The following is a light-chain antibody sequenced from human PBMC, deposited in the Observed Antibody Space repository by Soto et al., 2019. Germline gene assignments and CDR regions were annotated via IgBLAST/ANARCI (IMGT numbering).Light chain of an antibody. CDR3: LVWDSSTARV. J-gene: IGLJ3*02. CDR1: NIGSKN. Sequence: SYELTQPLSVSVALGQTARITCGGNNIGSKNVHWYQQKPGQAPVLVIYRDSNRPSGIPERFSGSNSGNTATLTISRAQAGDEADDYCLVWDSSTARVFGGGTNLTVL. CDR2: RDS. V-gene: IGLV3-9*01.